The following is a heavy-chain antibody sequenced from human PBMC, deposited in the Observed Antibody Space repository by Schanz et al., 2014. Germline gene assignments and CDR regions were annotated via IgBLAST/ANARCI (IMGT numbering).Heavy chain of an antibody. CDR3: ARHHDFWSGPDGRYLDL. Sequence: QLQLQESGPGLVKPSETLSLTCSVSGASISSTTYYWGWVRQPPGKGLGWIGNIYYSGNTYYNPSRASRVTVSIATSRTQFSRPRTSVTAADTAVYYCARHHDFWSGPDGRYLDLWGQGTLVTVSS. CDR1: GASISSTTYY. CDR2: IYYSGNT. D-gene: IGHD3-3*01. J-gene: IGHJ4*02. V-gene: IGHV4-39*01.